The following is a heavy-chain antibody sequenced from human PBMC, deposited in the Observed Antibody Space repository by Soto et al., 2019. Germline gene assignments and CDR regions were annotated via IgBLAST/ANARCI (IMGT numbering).Heavy chain of an antibody. D-gene: IGHD3-10*01. CDR3: ARDRAEYYYGSGSYYTSWFDP. CDR1: GYTFTSYG. V-gene: IGHV1-18*04. J-gene: IGHJ5*02. Sequence: ASVKVSCKASGYTFTSYGISWVRQAPGQGLEWMGWISAYNGNTNYAQKLQGRVTMTTDTSTSTAYMELRSLRSDATAVYYCARDRAEYYYGSGSYYTSWFDPWGQGTLVTVSS. CDR2: ISAYNGNT.